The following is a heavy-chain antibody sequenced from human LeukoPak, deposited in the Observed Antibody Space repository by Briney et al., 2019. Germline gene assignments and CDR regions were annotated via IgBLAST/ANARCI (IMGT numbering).Heavy chain of an antibody. Sequence: GGSLRLSCAASGFTFSSYGMHWVRQAPGKGLEWVAVISYGGSNKYYADSVKGRFTISRDNSKNTLYLQMNSLRAEDTAVYYCAKFSGWLLDYWGQGTLVTVSS. D-gene: IGHD6-19*01. CDR3: AKFSGWLLDY. J-gene: IGHJ4*02. CDR2: ISYGGSNK. CDR1: GFTFSSYG. V-gene: IGHV3-30*18.